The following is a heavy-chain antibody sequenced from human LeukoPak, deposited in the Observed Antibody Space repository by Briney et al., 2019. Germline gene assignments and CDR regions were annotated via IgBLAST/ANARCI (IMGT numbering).Heavy chain of an antibody. D-gene: IGHD6-19*01. Sequence: GASVKVSCKASGYTFTVNHFHWGRNAPGQGLEWMGWINPNSGGTNYAQKFQGRVTMTRDTSISTAYMVLSRLISDDTAVYYCARDGYSSGRFRSEWLLTDWGPGTLVTVSS. CDR3: ARDGYSSGRFRSEWLLTD. V-gene: IGHV1-2*02. CDR1: GYTFTVNH. J-gene: IGHJ4*02. CDR2: INPNSGGT.